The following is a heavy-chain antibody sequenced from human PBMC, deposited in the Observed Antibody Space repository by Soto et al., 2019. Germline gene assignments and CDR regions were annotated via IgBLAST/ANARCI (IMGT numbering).Heavy chain of an antibody. CDR3: AHRHDLGGFDV. D-gene: IGHD2-15*01. CDR1: GFSLNTRAVG. CDR2: INWNDDM. J-gene: IGHJ3*01. V-gene: IGHV2-5*01. Sequence: QITLKESGPTLVKPTQTLTLTCTFSGFSLNTRAVGVGWIRQPPGKALEWLALINWNDDMRYSPSLKDRLTLTKDTSKNHVVLTMTNIDFVETATYYCAHRHDLGGFDVWGKGTTVTVSS.